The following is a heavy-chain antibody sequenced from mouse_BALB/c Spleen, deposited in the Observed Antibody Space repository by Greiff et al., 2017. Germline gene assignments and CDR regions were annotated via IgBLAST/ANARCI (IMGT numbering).Heavy chain of an antibody. Sequence: DVQLVESGGGLVQPGGSLKLSCAASGFDFSRYWMSWVRQAPGKGLEWIGEINPDSSTINYTPSLKDKFIISRDNAKNTLYLQMSKVRSEDTALYYCAREGGSSYDWYFDVWGAGTTVTVSS. V-gene: IGHV4-1*02. CDR1: GFDFSRYW. CDR3: AREGGSSYDWYFDV. D-gene: IGHD1-1*01. J-gene: IGHJ1*01. CDR2: INPDSSTI.